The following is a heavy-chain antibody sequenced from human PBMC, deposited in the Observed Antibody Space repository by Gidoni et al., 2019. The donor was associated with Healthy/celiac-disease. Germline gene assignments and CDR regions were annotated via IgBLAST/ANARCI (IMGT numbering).Heavy chain of an antibody. J-gene: IGHJ6*02. CDR2: IIPIFGTA. V-gene: IGHV1-69*01. Sequence: QVQLVQSGAEVTKPGSSVKVSCKASGGTFSSYAISWVRQATGQGLEWMGGIIPIFGTANYAQKFQGRVTITADESTSTAYMELSSLRSEDTAVYYCARDDPQTIFGVVISHYGMDVWGQGTTVTVSS. D-gene: IGHD3-3*01. CDR3: ARDDPQTIFGVVISHYGMDV. CDR1: GGTFSSYA.